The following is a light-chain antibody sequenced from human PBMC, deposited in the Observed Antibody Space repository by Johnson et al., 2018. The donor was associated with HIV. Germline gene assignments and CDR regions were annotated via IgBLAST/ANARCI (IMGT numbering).Light chain of an antibody. V-gene: IGLV1-51*02. CDR2: ENN. J-gene: IGLJ1*01. Sequence: QSVLTQPPSVSAAPGQKVTISCSGSSSNIGNNYVSWYQQLPGTAPKLLIYENNKRPSGIPDRFSGSKSGTSATLGITGLQTGDEAYYYCGTWDSSLSAGVFGTGTKVTFL. CDR1: SSNIGNNY. CDR3: GTWDSSLSAGV.